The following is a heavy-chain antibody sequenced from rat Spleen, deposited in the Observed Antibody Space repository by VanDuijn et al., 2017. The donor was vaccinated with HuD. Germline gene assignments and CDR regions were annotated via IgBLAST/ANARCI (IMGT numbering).Heavy chain of an antibody. CDR3: ARQGYNYGDY. CDR2: ISTGGGNT. Sequence: EVQLVESGGGLVQPGRSLKLSCVASGFTFSSYWMYWIRQAPGKGLEWVASISTGGGNTYYRDSVKGRFTISRDNAKSTLYLQMNSLRSEDTATYYCARQGYNYGDYWGQGVMVTVSS. D-gene: IGHD1-4*01. CDR1: GFTFSSYW. J-gene: IGHJ2*01. V-gene: IGHV5-58*01.